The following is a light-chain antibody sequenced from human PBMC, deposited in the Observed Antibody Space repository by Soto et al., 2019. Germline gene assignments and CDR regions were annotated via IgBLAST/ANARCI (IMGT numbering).Light chain of an antibody. J-gene: IGKJ1*01. Sequence: EIVLTQSPGTLSLSPGERATLSCRASQSVSSSYSAWYQQKPGQAPRLLIYGASSRATGIPDRFSGSGSGTDFTLTISRLEPEDFAVYYCQQYDSSRWTFGQGTKVEIK. CDR2: GAS. CDR1: QSVSSSY. V-gene: IGKV3-20*01. CDR3: QQYDSSRWT.